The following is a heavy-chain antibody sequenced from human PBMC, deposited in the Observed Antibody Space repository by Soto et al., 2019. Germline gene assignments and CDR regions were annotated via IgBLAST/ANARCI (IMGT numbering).Heavy chain of an antibody. CDR1: GGTFSSYA. J-gene: IGHJ6*02. CDR3: ARERYSGYDYYYYYGMDV. Sequence: SVKVSCKASGGTFSSYAISWVRQAPGQGLEWMGGIIPIFGTANYAQKFQGRVTITADKSTSTAYMELSSLRSEDTAVYYGARERYSGYDYYYYYGMDVWGQGTTVTVS. D-gene: IGHD5-12*01. CDR2: IIPIFGTA. V-gene: IGHV1-69*06.